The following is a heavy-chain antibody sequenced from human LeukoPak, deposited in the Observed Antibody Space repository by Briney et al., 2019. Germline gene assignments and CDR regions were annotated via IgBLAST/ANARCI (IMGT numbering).Heavy chain of an antibody. D-gene: IGHD2-15*01. CDR1: GYSFTSYW. CDR2: IYPGDSDT. CDR3: ARLDCSGGSCYQGENYYWYFDL. J-gene: IGHJ2*01. Sequence: LGESLKISCKGSGYSFTSYWMGWVRQMPGKGLEWMGIIYPGDSDTRYSPSFQGQVTISADKSTSTAYLQWSSLKASDTAMYYCARLDCSGGSCYQGENYYWYFDLWGRGTLVTVSS. V-gene: IGHV5-51*01.